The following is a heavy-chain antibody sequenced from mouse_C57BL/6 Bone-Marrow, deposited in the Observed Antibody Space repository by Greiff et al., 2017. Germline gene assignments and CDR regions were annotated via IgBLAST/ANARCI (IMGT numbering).Heavy chain of an antibody. CDR1: GYTFTSYW. V-gene: IGHV1-69*01. CDR2: IYPSDSST. CDR3: ARLGRGY. Sequence: QVQLQQPGAELVMPGASVKLSCKASGYTFTSYWMHWVKQRPGQGLEWIGEIYPSDSSTNYNQKFKGKSTLTVDKASSTAYMQLSSLTSEDSAVYYCARLGRGYWGQGTTLTVSS. J-gene: IGHJ2*01. D-gene: IGHD4-1*01.